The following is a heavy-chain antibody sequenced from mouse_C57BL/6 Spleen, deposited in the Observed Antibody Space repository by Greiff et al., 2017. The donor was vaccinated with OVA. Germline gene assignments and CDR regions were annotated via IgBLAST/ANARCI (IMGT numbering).Heavy chain of an antibody. D-gene: IGHD2-5*01. Sequence: EVMLVESGEGLVKPGGSLKLSCAASGFTFSSYAMSWVRQTPEKRLEWVAYISSGGDYIYYADTVKGRFTISRDNARNTLYLQMSSLKSEDTAMYYCTRANSNYAMDYWGQGTSVTVSS. CDR3: TRANSNYAMDY. V-gene: IGHV5-9-1*02. CDR1: GFTFSSYA. J-gene: IGHJ4*01. CDR2: ISSGGDYI.